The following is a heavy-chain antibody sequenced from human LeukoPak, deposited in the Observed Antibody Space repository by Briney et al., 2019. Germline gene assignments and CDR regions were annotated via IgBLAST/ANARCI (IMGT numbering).Heavy chain of an antibody. CDR1: GFNFRRYS. V-gene: IGHV3-21*04. CDR3: ARARVVVAANPFDY. D-gene: IGHD2-15*01. CDR2: ISSSSNYI. J-gene: IGHJ4*02. Sequence: GGSLRLSCAASGFNFRRYSMNWVRQAPGKGLEWVSSISSSSNYIYYADPRKGRFTISRDNANHSLSLQMNSLRADDPALSYSARARVVVAANPFDYWGQGTLVTVSS.